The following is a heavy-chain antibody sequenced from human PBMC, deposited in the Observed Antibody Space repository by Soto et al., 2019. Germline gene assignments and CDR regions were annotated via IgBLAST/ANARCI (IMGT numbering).Heavy chain of an antibody. Sequence: QLQLQESGPGLVKPSETLSLTCTVSGGSISSSSYYWGWIRQPPGKGLEWIGSIYYSGSTYYNPSLKSRLTLHGDTSKNQYPLQLSYVPAAHTAVYYSARQMYGILAGYTHHFDSWGQGTLFTVSS. CDR2: IYYSGST. D-gene: IGHD3-9*01. CDR1: GGSISSSSYY. V-gene: IGHV4-39*01. J-gene: IGHJ5*01. CDR3: ARQMYGILAGYTHHFDS.